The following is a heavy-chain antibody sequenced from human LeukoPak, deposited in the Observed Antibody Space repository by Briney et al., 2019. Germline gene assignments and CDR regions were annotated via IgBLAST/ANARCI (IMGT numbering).Heavy chain of an antibody. CDR3: ARQDGITMIVGPMDV. D-gene: IGHD3-22*01. V-gene: IGHV5-51*01. Sequence: GESLKISCKGSGYSFTSYWIGWVRQMPGKGLELMGIIYPGDSDTRYSPSFQGQVTISADKSISTAYLQWSSLKASDTAMYYCARQDGITMIVGPMDVWGQGTTVTVSS. CDR2: IYPGDSDT. J-gene: IGHJ6*02. CDR1: GYSFTSYW.